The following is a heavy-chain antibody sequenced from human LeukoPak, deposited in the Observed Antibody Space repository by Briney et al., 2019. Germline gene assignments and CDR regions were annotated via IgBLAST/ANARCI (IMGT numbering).Heavy chain of an antibody. V-gene: IGHV3-30-3*01. D-gene: IGHD3-22*01. CDR3: ARAPFYDSSGYYDF. CDR1: GFTFSSYA. CDR2: ISYDGSFK. J-gene: IGHJ4*02. Sequence: PGGSLRLSCAASGFTFSSYAFHWVRQAPGKGLEWLAIISYDGSFKYYPGSLKGRFTISRDNSKNTVYLQMNSLRPEDTAVCSCARAPFYDSSGYYDFWGQGTLVAVSS.